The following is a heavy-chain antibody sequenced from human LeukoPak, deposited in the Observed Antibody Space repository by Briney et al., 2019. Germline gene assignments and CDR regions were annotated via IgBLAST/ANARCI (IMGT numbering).Heavy chain of an antibody. CDR2: IRYDGSNK. CDR1: GFTFSSYG. D-gene: IGHD4-17*01. V-gene: IGHV3-30*02. CDR3: AKDKSDYGDYSYMDV. J-gene: IGHJ6*03. Sequence: GGSLRLSCAASGFTFSSYGMHWVRQAPGKGLDWVAFIRYDGSNKYCADSVKGRFTVSRDNSKNTLYLQMNSLRAEDTAVYYCAKDKSDYGDYSYMDVWGKGTMVTVSS.